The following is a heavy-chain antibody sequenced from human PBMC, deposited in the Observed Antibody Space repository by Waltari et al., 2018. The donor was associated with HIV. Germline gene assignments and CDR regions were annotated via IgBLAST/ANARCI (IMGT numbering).Heavy chain of an antibody. CDR2: RKQEGSEK. J-gene: IGHJ4*02. D-gene: IGHD3-10*01. CDR3: ARGGFYGSGSKVN. V-gene: IGHV3-7*04. Sequence: EVQLVESGGGLVQPAGSLMLSCAASGFIFRSYCMMWVRQAPGKGLEWVANRKQEGSEKDCVDSGNGRFTISRDNAENSLYLQMNSLRAEDTAVYYCARGGFYGSGSKVNWGQGTLVTVSS. CDR1: GFIFRSYC.